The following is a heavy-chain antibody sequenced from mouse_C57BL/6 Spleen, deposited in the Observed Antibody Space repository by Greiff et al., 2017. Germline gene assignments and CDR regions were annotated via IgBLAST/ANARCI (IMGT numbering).Heavy chain of an antibody. CDR1: GFTFSSYG. V-gene: IGHV5-6*01. CDR3: ARREGEAMDY. Sequence: EVQLVESGGDLVKPGGSLKLSCAASGFTFSSYGMSWVRQTPDKRLEWVATISSGGSYTYYPDSVKGRFTISRDNAKNTLYLQMSSLKSDDTAMYYCARREGEAMDYWGQGTSVTVSS. CDR2: ISSGGSYT. J-gene: IGHJ4*01.